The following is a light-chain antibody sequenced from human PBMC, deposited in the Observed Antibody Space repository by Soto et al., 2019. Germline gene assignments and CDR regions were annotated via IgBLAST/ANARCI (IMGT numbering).Light chain of an antibody. J-gene: IGKJ4*01. Sequence: EIVLTQSPATLSLSPGERATLSCRASQSISGYLAWYQQKPGQAPRFLNYDASLRATGVPAWFSGSGSGTDFTLTISSLEPEDFAIYYCQQRYKWPLTFGGGTKVEIK. V-gene: IGKV3-11*01. CDR3: QQRYKWPLT. CDR1: QSISGY. CDR2: DAS.